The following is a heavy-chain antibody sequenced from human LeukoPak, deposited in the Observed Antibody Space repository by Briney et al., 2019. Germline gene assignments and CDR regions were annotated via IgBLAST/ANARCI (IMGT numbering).Heavy chain of an antibody. D-gene: IGHD5-18*01. CDR1: GFTFDDYA. Sequence: GGSLRLSCAASGFTFDDYAMHWVRQAPGKGLEWVSGISWNSGSIGYADSVKGRFTISRDNVKNSLYLQMNSLRAEDTALYYCAKAADTAMVHLYNWFDPWGQGTLVTVSS. V-gene: IGHV3-9*01. CDR2: ISWNSGSI. CDR3: AKAADTAMVHLYNWFDP. J-gene: IGHJ5*02.